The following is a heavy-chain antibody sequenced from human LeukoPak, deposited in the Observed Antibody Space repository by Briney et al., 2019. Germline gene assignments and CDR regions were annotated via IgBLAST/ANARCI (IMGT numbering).Heavy chain of an antibody. Sequence: GGSLRLSCAASGFTFSSYWMHWIRQAPGKGLVWVSRINRDGRDTRYADSVKGRFTISRDTAKNTVYLQMNSLRAEDTAVYYCARTSVSGSYYVDFDYWGQGTLVTVSS. CDR1: GFTFSSYW. CDR2: INRDGRDT. CDR3: ARTSVSGSYYVDFDY. D-gene: IGHD3-10*01. V-gene: IGHV3-74*01. J-gene: IGHJ4*02.